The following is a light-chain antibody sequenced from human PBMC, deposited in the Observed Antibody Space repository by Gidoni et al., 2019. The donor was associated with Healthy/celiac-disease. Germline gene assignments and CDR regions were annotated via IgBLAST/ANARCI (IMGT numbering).Light chain of an antibody. J-gene: IGLJ2*01. CDR1: KLGDKY. Sequence: SYALTQPPSLSLSPGQTASITCSGDKLGDKYACWYQQKPGQSPVLVIYQDSKRPSGTPERFSGSNAGNTATLTISGTQAMDEADYYCQAWDSRTARVGGGTKLTVL. V-gene: IGLV3-1*01. CDR3: QAWDSRTAR. CDR2: QDS.